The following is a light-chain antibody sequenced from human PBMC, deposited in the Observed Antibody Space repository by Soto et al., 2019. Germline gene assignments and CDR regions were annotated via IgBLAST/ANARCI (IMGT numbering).Light chain of an antibody. Sequence: EIVLTQSPGTLSLSPGERATLSCRASQSVSSSYLAWYQQKPGQAPRLLIYGASSRAPGIPDRFSGSGSGTDFTLTISRLETEDFAGYYCQQYGSSPRSFGQGTKVEIK. V-gene: IGKV3-20*01. CDR3: QQYGSSPRS. CDR2: GAS. CDR1: QSVSSSY. J-gene: IGKJ1*01.